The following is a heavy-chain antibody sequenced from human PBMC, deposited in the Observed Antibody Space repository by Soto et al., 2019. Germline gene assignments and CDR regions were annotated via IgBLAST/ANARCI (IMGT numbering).Heavy chain of an antibody. CDR1: GYTFASYA. J-gene: IGHJ4*02. CDR3: ATVGARIAAATFDY. D-gene: IGHD6-13*01. Sequence: ASVKVSCKASGYTFASYAISWMRQAPGQGLEWMGWISAYNGNTNYAQKFQGRVTMTEDTSTDTAYMELSSLRSEDTAVYYCATVGARIAAATFDYWGQGTLVTVSS. CDR2: ISAYNGNT. V-gene: IGHV1-18*01.